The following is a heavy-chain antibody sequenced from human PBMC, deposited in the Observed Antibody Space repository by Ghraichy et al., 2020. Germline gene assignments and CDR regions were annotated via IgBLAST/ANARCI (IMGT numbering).Heavy chain of an antibody. V-gene: IGHV4-4*07. CDR2: IRSSGNT. CDR3: ARGVRVAPDLLGEGSDY. CDR1: NASMNNHY. D-gene: IGHD5-12*01. Sequence: SETLSLTCIVSNASMNNHYWTWMRLPAGKGLEWVGRIRSSGNTNYNPSLKSRVSMSLDAPNNQFTLRLTSVTAADTAVYYCARGVRVAPDLLGEGSDYWGQGILVTVSS. J-gene: IGHJ4*02.